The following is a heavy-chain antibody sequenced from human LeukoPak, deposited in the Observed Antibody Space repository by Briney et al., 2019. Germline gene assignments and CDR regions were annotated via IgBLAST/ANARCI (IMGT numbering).Heavy chain of an antibody. Sequence: GGSLRLSCAASGFTFSSYAMSWVRQAPGKGLEWVSAISGSGGSTYYADSVKGRFTISRDNSKNTLYLQMNSLRAEDTAVYYCAKDYRDYGSGSYSLDYWGQGTLVTVSS. CDR1: GFTFSSYA. V-gene: IGHV3-23*01. D-gene: IGHD3-10*01. J-gene: IGHJ4*02. CDR3: AKDYRDYGSGSYSLDY. CDR2: ISGSGGST.